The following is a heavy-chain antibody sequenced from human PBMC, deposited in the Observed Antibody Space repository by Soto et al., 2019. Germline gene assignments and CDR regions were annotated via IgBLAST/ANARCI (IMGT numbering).Heavy chain of an antibody. D-gene: IGHD3-22*01. V-gene: IGHV1-18*01. CDR3: ARVGEYYYDSSGYYYGY. J-gene: IGHJ4*02. Sequence: ASVKVSFKASGYTFTSYGISWVRQAPGQGLEWMGWISAYNGNTNYAQKLQGRVTMTTDTSTSTAYMELRSLRSDDTAVYYCARVGEYYYDSSGYYYGYWGQGTLVTVSS. CDR2: ISAYNGNT. CDR1: GYTFTSYG.